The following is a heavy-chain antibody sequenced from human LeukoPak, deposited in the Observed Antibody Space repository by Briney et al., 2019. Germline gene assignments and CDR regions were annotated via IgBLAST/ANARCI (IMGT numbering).Heavy chain of an antibody. CDR3: ARGRVFDY. J-gene: IGHJ4*02. CDR2: IKQDGSER. Sequence: PGGSLRLSCAASGLTFSSYWMSWVRQAPGKGLEWVANIKQDGSERYYVDSVKGRFTISRDNAKDSLYLQMNSLRAEDTAVYYCARGRVFDYWGQGTLVTVSS. V-gene: IGHV3-7*01. CDR1: GLTFSSYW.